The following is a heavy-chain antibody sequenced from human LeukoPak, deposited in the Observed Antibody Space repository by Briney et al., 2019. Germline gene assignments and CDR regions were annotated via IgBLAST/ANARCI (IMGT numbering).Heavy chain of an antibody. CDR3: AKAPTSYSSSWVDY. D-gene: IGHD6-13*01. V-gene: IGHV3-23*01. Sequence: SGGSLRLSCAASGFTFSSYAMSWVRQAPGKGLEWVSAISGSGGSTYYADSVKGRFTISRDNSKNTLYLQMNSLRAEDTAVYYCAKAPTSYSSSWVDYWGQGTLVTVSS. CDR2: ISGSGGST. J-gene: IGHJ4*02. CDR1: GFTFSSYA.